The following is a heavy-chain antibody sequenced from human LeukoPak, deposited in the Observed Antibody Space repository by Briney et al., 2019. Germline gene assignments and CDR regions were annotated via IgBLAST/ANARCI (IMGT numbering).Heavy chain of an antibody. CDR3: ARERGSIAAAGTPYFDY. V-gene: IGHV3-21*01. J-gene: IGHJ4*02. D-gene: IGHD6-13*01. Sequence: GGTLRLFCAASGFTLRSYSMHWVRGAPGKGREWVSSNTSSSSYIYYADSVKGRFSISRDNAKNSLYLQMNSLRAEDTAVYYCARERGSIAAAGTPYFDYWGQGTLVTVSS. CDR2: NTSSSSYI. CDR1: GFTLRSYS.